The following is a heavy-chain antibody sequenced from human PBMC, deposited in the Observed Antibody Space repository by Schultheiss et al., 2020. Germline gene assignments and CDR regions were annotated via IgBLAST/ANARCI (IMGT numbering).Heavy chain of an antibody. CDR3: ARGRGAWFIWDYYYMDV. D-gene: IGHD2-8*02. J-gene: IGHJ6*03. Sequence: SETLSLTCTVSGGSISSSSYYWGWIRQPPEKGLEWIGSIYYSGSTYYNPSLKSRVTISIDTSKNQFSLKVSSVTAADTAVYYCARGRGAWFIWDYYYMDVWGKGTTVTVSS. CDR2: IYYSGST. CDR1: GGSISSSSYY. V-gene: IGHV4-39*07.